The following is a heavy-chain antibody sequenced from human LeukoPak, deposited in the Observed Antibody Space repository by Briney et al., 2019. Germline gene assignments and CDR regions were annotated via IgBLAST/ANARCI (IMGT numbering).Heavy chain of an antibody. CDR3: ASLPSYYYDSSGYRY. Sequence: EGSLRLSCAASGFTVSSYYMSWVRQAPGKGLEWVSVIYSGGNTHYADSVKGRFTISRDNSKNTLYLQMNSLRAEDTAVYYCASLPSYYYDSSGYRYWGQGTLVTVSS. CDR2: IYSGGNT. CDR1: GFTVSSYY. J-gene: IGHJ4*02. D-gene: IGHD3-22*01. V-gene: IGHV3-53*01.